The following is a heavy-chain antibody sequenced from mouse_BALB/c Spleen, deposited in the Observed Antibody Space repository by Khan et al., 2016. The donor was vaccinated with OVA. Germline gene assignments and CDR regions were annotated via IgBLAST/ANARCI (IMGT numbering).Heavy chain of an antibody. CDR3: ARRNYFGYTFAY. CDR2: ISPGSGDT. Sequence: VQLQESGAELARPGASVKLSCKASGYTFTDYYINWVKLRTGQGLEWIGEISPGSGDTYYNERFKGKATLTADKSSSTAYMQLSSLTSEASAVYFCARRNYFGYTFAYWGQGTPVTVSA. V-gene: IGHV1-77*01. J-gene: IGHJ3*01. D-gene: IGHD1-2*01. CDR1: GYTFTDYY.